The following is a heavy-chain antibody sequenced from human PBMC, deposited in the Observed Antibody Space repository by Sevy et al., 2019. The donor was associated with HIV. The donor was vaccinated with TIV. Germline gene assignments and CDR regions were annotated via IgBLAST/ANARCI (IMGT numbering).Heavy chain of an antibody. Sequence: GGSLRLSCAASGFKVSDNYMSWVRQAPGKGLEWVSVIYAGGSTYYADSVKGRFTISRDNAKNTLYLQMNSLRAEDTAVYYCARDKSATAVDYWGQGTLVTVSS. D-gene: IGHD6-25*01. CDR2: IYAGGST. CDR1: GFKVSDNY. J-gene: IGHJ4*02. V-gene: IGHV3-53*01. CDR3: ARDKSATAVDY.